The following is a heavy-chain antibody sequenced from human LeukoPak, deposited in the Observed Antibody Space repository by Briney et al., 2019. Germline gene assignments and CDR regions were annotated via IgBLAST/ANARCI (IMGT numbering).Heavy chain of an antibody. CDR3: ARASIVATIILDY. CDR2: IIPILGIA. Sequence: SVKVSCKASGGTFSSYAISWVRQAPGQGLEWMGRIIPILGIANYAQKFQGRVTITADKSTGTAYMELSSLRSEDTAVYYCARASIVATIILDYWGQGTLVTVSS. J-gene: IGHJ4*02. V-gene: IGHV1-69*04. D-gene: IGHD5-12*01. CDR1: GGTFSSYA.